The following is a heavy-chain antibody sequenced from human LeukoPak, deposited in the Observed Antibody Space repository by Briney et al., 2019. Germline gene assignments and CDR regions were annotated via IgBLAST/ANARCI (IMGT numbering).Heavy chain of an antibody. D-gene: IGHD6-19*01. J-gene: IGHJ4*02. CDR1: GFTFSNAW. CDR3: AKKGYSNGWRDSYYFDC. V-gene: IGHV3-30*02. CDR2: IRSDGSNK. Sequence: PGGSLRLSCAASGFTFSNAWMSWVRQAPGKGLEWVAFIRSDGSNKYYADSVKGRFTISRDNSKLYLQMNSLRAEDTAVYYCAKKGYSNGWRDSYYFDCWGQGTLVTVSS.